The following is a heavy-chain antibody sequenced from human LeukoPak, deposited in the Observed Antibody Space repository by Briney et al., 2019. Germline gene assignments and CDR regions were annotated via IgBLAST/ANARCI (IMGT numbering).Heavy chain of an antibody. CDR3: ARPYYYDSRIDP. J-gene: IGHJ5*02. D-gene: IGHD3-22*01. CDR1: GGSISSGDYY. V-gene: IGHV4-30-4*01. CDR2: TYYSGST. Sequence: SETLSLTCTVSGGSISSGDYYWSWIRQPPGKVLEWIGYTYYSGSTYYNPSLKSRVTISVDTSKNQFSLKLTSVTAADTAVYYCARPYYYDSRIDPWGQGTLVTVSS.